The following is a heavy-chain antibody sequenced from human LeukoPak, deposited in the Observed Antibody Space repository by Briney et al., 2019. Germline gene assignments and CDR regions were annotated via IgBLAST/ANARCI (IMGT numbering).Heavy chain of an antibody. D-gene: IGHD1-26*01. CDR3: AKGGKWDVTPFDY. V-gene: IGHV3-53*01. J-gene: IGHJ4*02. CDR2: IYSGGST. Sequence: GGSLRLSCAACGLIFSSNYMSWVRQARGKGLEWVSVIYSGGSTYYADSVKGGFTISRDNSKNTLYLQVNSRRPEDTAVYYCAKGGKWDVTPFDYWGQGTLVTVSS. CDR1: GLIFSSNY.